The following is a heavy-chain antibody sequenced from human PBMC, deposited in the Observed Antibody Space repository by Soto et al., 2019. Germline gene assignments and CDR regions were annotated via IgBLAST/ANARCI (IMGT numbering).Heavy chain of an antibody. J-gene: IGHJ5*02. Sequence: LSLTCTVSGGSISSGGYYWNWIRQHPGKGLEWIGYIYYSGSTYYTPSLKSRVTISVDTSKKQFSLKLSSVTAADTAVYYCARSPRYYYASSGPMEPWLDRWGQGTLVTVSS. D-gene: IGHD3-22*01. CDR2: IYYSGST. CDR3: ARSPRYYYASSGPMEPWLDR. CDR1: GGSISSGGYY. V-gene: IGHV4-31*03.